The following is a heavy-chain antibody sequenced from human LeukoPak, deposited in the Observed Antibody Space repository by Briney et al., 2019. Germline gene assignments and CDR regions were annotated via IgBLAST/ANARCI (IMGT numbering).Heavy chain of an antibody. Sequence: SETLSLTCTVSGGSISSYYWSWIRQPPGKGLEWIGYIYYSGSTNYNPSLRSRVTISVDTSKNQFSLKLSSVTAADTAVYYCARGLSSSWFDAFDIWGRGTMVTVSS. J-gene: IGHJ3*02. CDR2: IYYSGST. CDR1: GGSISSYY. D-gene: IGHD6-13*01. CDR3: ARGLSSSWFDAFDI. V-gene: IGHV4-59*01.